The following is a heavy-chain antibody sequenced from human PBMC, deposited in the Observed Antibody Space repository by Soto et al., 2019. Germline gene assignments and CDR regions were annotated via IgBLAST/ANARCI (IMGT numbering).Heavy chain of an antibody. J-gene: IGHJ6*02. Sequence: QVQLVQSGAEVKKPGASVKVSCKASGYTFTSYDISWVRQATGQGLEWMGWMNPNSGNTGFAQKFQGRVTMIRNTSISTAYMELSSLRSEDTAVYYCASERAHYGMVVWGQGTTVTVSS. V-gene: IGHV1-8*01. D-gene: IGHD6-25*01. CDR2: MNPNSGNT. CDR3: ASERAHYGMVV. CDR1: GYTFTSYD.